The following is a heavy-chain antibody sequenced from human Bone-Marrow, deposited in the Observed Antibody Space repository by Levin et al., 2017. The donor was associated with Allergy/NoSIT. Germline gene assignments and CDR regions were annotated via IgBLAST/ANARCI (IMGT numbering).Heavy chain of an antibody. CDR3: ARLRSVTMISGYFDL. D-gene: IGHD3/OR15-3a*01. CDR2: VSYSGTT. V-gene: IGHV4-59*01. J-gene: IGHJ2*01. Sequence: RPSETLSLTCTVSGGSISTYYWSWIRQPPGKGLEWVGYVSYSGTTNYNPSLKSRVTISVDTSTNLFSLRLNSVTAADTAVYYCARLRSVTMISGYFDLWGRGALVTVSS. CDR1: GGSISTYY.